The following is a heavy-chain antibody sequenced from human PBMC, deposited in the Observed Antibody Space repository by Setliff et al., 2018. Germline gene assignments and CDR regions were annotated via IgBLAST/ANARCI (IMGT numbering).Heavy chain of an antibody. CDR2: INAGNGNT. V-gene: IGHV1-3*01. Sequence: ASVKVSCKASGYTFTSYAMHWVRQAPGQRLEWMGWINAGNGNTKYSQKFQGRVTITRDTSASTAYMELSSLGSEDTAVYYCARDPRQNDNFWSGYYYYYYYGMDVWGQGTTVTVSS. D-gene: IGHD3-3*01. CDR3: ARDPRQNDNFWSGYYYYYYYGMDV. CDR1: GYTFTSYA. J-gene: IGHJ6*02.